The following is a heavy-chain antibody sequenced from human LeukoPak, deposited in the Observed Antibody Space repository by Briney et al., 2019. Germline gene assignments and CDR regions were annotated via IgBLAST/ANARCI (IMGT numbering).Heavy chain of an antibody. V-gene: IGHV1-18*01. CDR1: GYTFPNYG. J-gene: IGHJ4*02. Sequence: GASVKVSCKASGYTFPNYGITWVRQAPGQGLEWMGWISVYSGNTNYAQNLQGRLTVTTDASTSTAYMELRSLRSDDTAMYYCARDRDGSDSSDYWGQGTLVTVSS. CDR2: ISVYSGNT. CDR3: ARDRDGSDSSDY. D-gene: IGHD2-21*01.